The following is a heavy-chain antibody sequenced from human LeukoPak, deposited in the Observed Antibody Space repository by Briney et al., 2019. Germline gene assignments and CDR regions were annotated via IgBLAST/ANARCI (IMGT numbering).Heavy chain of an antibody. CDR3: ARDPAQSYYTDV. CDR2: INPRSPGT. CDR1: GYRFTAYY. J-gene: IGHJ6*03. V-gene: IGHV1-2*02. Sequence: ASVKVSCKASGYRFTAYYIHWVRQAPGQGLEWMGWINPRSPGTNYAQKFQGRVTMTRDTSSSTAYMELNSLTSDDTAVYYCARDPAQSYYTDVWGIGTTVTVPS.